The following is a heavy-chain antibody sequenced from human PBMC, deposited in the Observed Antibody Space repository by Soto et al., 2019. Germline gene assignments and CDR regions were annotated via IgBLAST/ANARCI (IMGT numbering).Heavy chain of an antibody. D-gene: IGHD3-9*01. Sequence: SETLSLTCTVSGGSISSSSYYWGWIRQPPGKGLEWIGSIYYSGSTYYNPSLKSRVTISVDTSKNQFSLKLSSVTAADTAVYYCAKDEEPGVLRYFDSNSVGNWFDPWGQGTLVTVSS. CDR2: IYYSGST. V-gene: IGHV4-39*01. J-gene: IGHJ5*02. CDR1: GGSISSSSYY. CDR3: AKDEEPGVLRYFDSNSVGNWFDP.